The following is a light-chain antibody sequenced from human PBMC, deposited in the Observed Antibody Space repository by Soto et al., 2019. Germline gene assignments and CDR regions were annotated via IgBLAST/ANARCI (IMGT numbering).Light chain of an antibody. CDR3: LLSYSDARI. V-gene: IGLV7-46*01. Sequence: QAVVTQEPSLTVPPGGTVTLTCGSSTGTVTSGHYPYWFHQKPGQAPKTLIYDAFYRHSWTPARFSGSLLGGKAALTLSGAPPEDEADYYCLLSYSDARIFGGGTKVTVL. CDR2: DAF. CDR1: TGTVTSGHY. J-gene: IGLJ2*01.